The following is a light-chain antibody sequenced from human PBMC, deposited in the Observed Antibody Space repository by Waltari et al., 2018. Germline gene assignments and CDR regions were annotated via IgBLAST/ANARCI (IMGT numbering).Light chain of an antibody. Sequence: EIVMTQSPAALSVSPAERATLPCSASQYISNNLAWYPHKPGQPPRLLISGASTRATGVPARCRGSGSGTEFSLTNSSLQSEDSAIYFCQQYNTWPPSTFGQGTKLEIK. CDR1: QYISNN. CDR2: GAS. V-gene: IGKV3-15*01. J-gene: IGKJ2*02. CDR3: QQYNTWPPST.